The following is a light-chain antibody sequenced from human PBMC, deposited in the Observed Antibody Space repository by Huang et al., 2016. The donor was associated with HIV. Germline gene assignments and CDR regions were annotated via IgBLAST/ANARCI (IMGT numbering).Light chain of an antibody. Sequence: DIVMTQSPLFLPVTPGESASISCRSSQSLLHSNGYNYLDWYLQKPGQSPQLLIDLGSNRASGVPDRFSASGSGTDFTLKISRVEAEDVGVYYCMQALQTELTFGGGTKVEIK. CDR3: MQALQTELT. CDR1: QSLLHSNGYNY. J-gene: IGKJ4*01. V-gene: IGKV2-28*01. CDR2: LGS.